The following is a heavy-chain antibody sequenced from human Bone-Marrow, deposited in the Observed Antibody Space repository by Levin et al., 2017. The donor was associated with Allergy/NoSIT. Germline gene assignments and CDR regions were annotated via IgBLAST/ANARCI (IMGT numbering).Heavy chain of an antibody. V-gene: IGHV1-3*01. CDR3: ARGSRELDY. Sequence: PAASVKVSCKASGYRFTDFAMHWVRQAPGQSLEWMGWINAGNDDTEYSQKFQGRVTFTGDTSATTAYMELSSLRSEDTALYYCARGSRELDYWGQGTLVTVSS. CDR2: INAGNDDT. CDR1: GYRFTDFA. J-gene: IGHJ4*02.